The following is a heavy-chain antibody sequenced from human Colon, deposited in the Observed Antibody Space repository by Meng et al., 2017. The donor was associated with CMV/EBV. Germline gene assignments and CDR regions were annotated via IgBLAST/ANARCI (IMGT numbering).Heavy chain of an antibody. CDR2: ISYDGSNK. CDR1: GFTFSSYA. D-gene: IGHD2-21*02. CDR3: ARPVTAILEYFQH. Sequence: QVQLLESGGGVVQPGRSLRRSCAASGFTFSSYAMHWVRQAPGKGLEWVAVISYDGSNKYYADSVKGRFTISRDNSKNTLYLQMNSLRAEDTAVYYCARPVTAILEYFQHWGQGTLVTVSS. V-gene: IGHV3-30-3*01. J-gene: IGHJ1*01.